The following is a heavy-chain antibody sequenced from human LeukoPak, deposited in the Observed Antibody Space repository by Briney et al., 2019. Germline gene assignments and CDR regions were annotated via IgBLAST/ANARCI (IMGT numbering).Heavy chain of an antibody. V-gene: IGHV3-30-3*01. D-gene: IGHD2-2*01. CDR3: ARDEVRYCSSTSCPNFDY. CDR1: GFTFSSYA. J-gene: IGHJ4*02. Sequence: GGSLRLSCAASGFTFSSYAMHWVRQAPGKGLEWVAVISYDGSNEYYADSVKGRFTISRDNSKNTLYLQMNSLRAEDTAVYYCARDEVRYCSSTSCPNFDYWGQGTLVTVSS. CDR2: ISYDGSNE.